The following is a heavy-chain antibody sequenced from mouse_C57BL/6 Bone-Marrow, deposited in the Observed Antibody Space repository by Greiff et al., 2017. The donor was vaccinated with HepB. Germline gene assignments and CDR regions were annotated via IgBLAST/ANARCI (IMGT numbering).Heavy chain of an antibody. Sequence: QVQLQQPGAELVKPGASVKMSCKASGYTFTSYWITWVKQRPGQGLEWIGDIYPGSGSTNYNEKFQSKAPLTVDTSSSTAYMQLSSLTSEDSAVYYCARDGSPWFAYWGQGTLVTVSA. CDR2: IYPGSGST. V-gene: IGHV1-55*01. J-gene: IGHJ3*01. CDR1: GYTFTSYW. CDR3: ARDGSPWFAY. D-gene: IGHD1-1*01.